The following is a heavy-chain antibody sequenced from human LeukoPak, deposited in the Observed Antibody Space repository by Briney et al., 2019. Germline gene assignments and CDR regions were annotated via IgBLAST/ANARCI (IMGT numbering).Heavy chain of an antibody. Sequence: PGGSLRLSCAASGFTFSSYWMSWVRQAPGKGLEWVSAISGSGGSTYYADSVKGRFTISRDNSKNTLYLQMNSLRAEDTAVYYCAKKKIVVVPAASALGWFDPWGQGTLVTVSS. D-gene: IGHD2-2*01. CDR2: ISGSGGST. CDR3: AKKKIVVVPAASALGWFDP. V-gene: IGHV3-23*01. CDR1: GFTFSSYW. J-gene: IGHJ5*02.